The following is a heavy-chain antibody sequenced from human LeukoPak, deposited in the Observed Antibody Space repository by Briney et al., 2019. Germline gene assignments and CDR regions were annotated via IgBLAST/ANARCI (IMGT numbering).Heavy chain of an antibody. CDR3: ANKLGMVFDNIDY. CDR2: ISGSGGST. CDR1: GFTFSSYA. J-gene: IGHJ4*02. Sequence: GGSLRLSCAASGFTFSSYAMSWVRQAPGKGLEWVSAISGSGGSTYYADSVKGRFTISRDNSKNTLYLQMNSLRAEDTAVYYCANKLGMVFDNIDYWGQGTLVTVSS. V-gene: IGHV3-23*01. D-gene: IGHD7-27*01.